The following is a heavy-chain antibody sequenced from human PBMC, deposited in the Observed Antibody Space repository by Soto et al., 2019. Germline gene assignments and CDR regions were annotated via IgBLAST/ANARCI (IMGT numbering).Heavy chain of an antibody. CDR1: GFTFSSYA. D-gene: IGHD6-19*01. V-gene: IGHV3-30-3*01. Sequence: QVQLVESGGGVVQPGTSLRLSCAASGFTFSSYAMHWVRQAPGKGLEWVAVISYDGSNTYYADSVKGRFTISRDNSKNTLYLQMNSLRADDTAVYYCARAYSSGWSSHFDYWGKGTLVTVSS. CDR2: ISYDGSNT. CDR3: ARAYSSGWSSHFDY. J-gene: IGHJ4*02.